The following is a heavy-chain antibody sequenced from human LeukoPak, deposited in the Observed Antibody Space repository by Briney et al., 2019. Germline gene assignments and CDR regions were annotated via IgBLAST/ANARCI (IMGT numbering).Heavy chain of an antibody. J-gene: IGHJ3*02. CDR2: IYYSGST. CDR3: ARVNVHDAFDI. D-gene: IGHD3-16*01. V-gene: IGHV4-59*01. Sequence: PSETLSLTCTVSGGSISSYYWSWIRQPPGKGLEWIGYIYYSGSTNYNPSLKSRVTISVDTSKNQLSLKLSSVTAADTAVYYCARVNVHDAFDIWGQGTMVTVSS. CDR1: GGSISSYY.